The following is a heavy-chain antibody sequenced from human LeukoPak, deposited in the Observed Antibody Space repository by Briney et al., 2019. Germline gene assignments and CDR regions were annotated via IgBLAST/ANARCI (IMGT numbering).Heavy chain of an antibody. V-gene: IGHV4-34*01. Sequence: SETLSLTCAVYGESFSAYYWSWIRQPPGKGLEWIGEINHSGSTNYNPSLKSRVTISVDTSKNQFSLKLSSVTAAGTAVYYCARQTRGYSGYEPYYYYYMDVWGKGTTVTVSS. D-gene: IGHD5-12*01. J-gene: IGHJ6*03. CDR3: ARQTRGYSGYEPYYYYYMDV. CDR1: GESFSAYY. CDR2: INHSGST.